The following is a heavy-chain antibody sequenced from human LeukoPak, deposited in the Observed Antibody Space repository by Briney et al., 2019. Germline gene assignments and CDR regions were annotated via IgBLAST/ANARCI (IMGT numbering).Heavy chain of an antibody. D-gene: IGHD5-12*01. CDR1: GFTFSSYG. CDR2: IRYDGSNK. CDR3: ANNQGIVATSPPY. J-gene: IGHJ4*02. V-gene: IGHV3-30*02. Sequence: GGSLRLSCAASGFTFSSYGMHWVRQAPGKGLEWVAFIRYDGSNKYYADSVKGRFTISRDNSKNTLYLQMNSLRAEDTAVYYWANNQGIVATSPPYWGQGTLVTVSS.